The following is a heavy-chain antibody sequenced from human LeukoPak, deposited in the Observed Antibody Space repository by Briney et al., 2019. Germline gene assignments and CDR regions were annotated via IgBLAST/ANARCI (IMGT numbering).Heavy chain of an antibody. Sequence: RTGGSLRLSCAASGFTFSSYWMHWVRQAPGKGLAWVSRIYSVGITTTYADSVKGRFTISRDNAKNMLYLQMNSLRAEDTAVYYCARDPYSSSSGSGAYWGQGTLVTVSS. D-gene: IGHD6-13*01. J-gene: IGHJ4*02. CDR3: ARDPYSSSSGSGAY. V-gene: IGHV3-74*01. CDR2: IYSVGITT. CDR1: GFTFSSYW.